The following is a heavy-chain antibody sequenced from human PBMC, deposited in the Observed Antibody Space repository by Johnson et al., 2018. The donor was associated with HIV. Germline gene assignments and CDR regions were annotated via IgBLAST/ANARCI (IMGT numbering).Heavy chain of an antibody. D-gene: IGHD1-26*01. CDR3: ARGERFGGTQEAFDI. V-gene: IGHV3-33*01. J-gene: IGHJ3*02. Sequence: VQLVESGGGVVQPGRSLRLSCAASGFTFSSYGMHWVRQAPGKGLEWVAVIWYDGSNKYYADSVKGRFTISRDNSKNTLYLQMNSLRAGDTAVYYCARGERFGGTQEAFDIWGQGTMVTVSS. CDR1: GFTFSSYG. CDR2: IWYDGSNK.